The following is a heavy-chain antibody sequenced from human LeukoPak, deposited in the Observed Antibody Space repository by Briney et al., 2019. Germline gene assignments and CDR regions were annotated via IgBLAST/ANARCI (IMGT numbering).Heavy chain of an antibody. CDR3: ARVPGPYTTSRFDY. V-gene: IGHV1-2*02. CDR2: IDPNSGGT. D-gene: IGHD2-2*02. CDR1: GYTFTVYY. Sequence: ASVRVSCKTSGYTFTVYYLHWVRQAPGQGPEWMGRIDPNSGGTNYAQKFQGRVTVTRDTSTSTVYMELSGLRSDDTAVYYCARVPGPYTTSRFDYWGQGTLVTVSS. J-gene: IGHJ4*02.